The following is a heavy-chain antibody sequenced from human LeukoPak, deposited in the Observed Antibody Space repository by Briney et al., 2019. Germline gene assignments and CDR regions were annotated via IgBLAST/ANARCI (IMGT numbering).Heavy chain of an antibody. D-gene: IGHD3-10*01. J-gene: IGHJ6*03. Sequence: AVKVSCKSSGGTFSSYGISGVRQAPGQGVEGMGGIIPPFGTGNYAQKFQGTVTITMDESTSTAYMEVSSLGSEDTAVYFCARGVLGRSHRSMDVWGKGTTVTVSS. V-gene: IGHV1-69*05. CDR2: IIPPFGTG. CDR3: ARGVLGRSHRSMDV. CDR1: GGTFSSYG.